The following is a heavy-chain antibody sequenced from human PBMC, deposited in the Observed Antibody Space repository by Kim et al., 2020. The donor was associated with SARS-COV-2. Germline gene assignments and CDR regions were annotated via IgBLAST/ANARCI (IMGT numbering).Heavy chain of an antibody. V-gene: IGHV3-33*05. CDR2: ISYDGSNK. J-gene: IGHJ6*02. CDR3: ARDRTGYSSGWSYYYYGMDV. Sequence: GGSLRLSCAASGFTCSSYGMHWVRQAPGKGLEWVAVISYDGSNKNYADSVKGRFTISRDNSKNTLYLQMNSLRAEDTAVYYCARDRTGYSSGWSYYYYGMDVWGQGTTVTVSS. D-gene: IGHD6-19*01. CDR1: GFTCSSYG.